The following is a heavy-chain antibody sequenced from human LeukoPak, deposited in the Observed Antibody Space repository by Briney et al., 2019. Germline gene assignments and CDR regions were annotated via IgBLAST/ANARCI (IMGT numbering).Heavy chain of an antibody. CDR3: ARSYYYHSSGYGNGWFDP. Sequence: SETLSLTCAVSGASISSSNWWSWVRQPPGKGLEWIGEIYHSGSTNYNPSLKSRVTTSLDKSKNQFSLNLTSVTAADTAVYYCARSYYYHSSGYGNGWFDPWGQGPLVTVSS. CDR1: GASISSSNW. CDR2: IYHSGST. V-gene: IGHV4-4*02. D-gene: IGHD3-22*01. J-gene: IGHJ5*02.